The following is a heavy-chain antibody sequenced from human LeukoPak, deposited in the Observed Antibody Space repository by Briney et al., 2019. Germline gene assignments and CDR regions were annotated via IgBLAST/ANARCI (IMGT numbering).Heavy chain of an antibody. CDR2: ISYDGRNK. CDR1: GFTFSSYG. Sequence: QPGRSLRLSCAASGFTFSSYGMHWVRQAPGKGLEWVAVISYDGRNKYYADSVKGRFTISRDNSKNTLYLQMNSLRAEDTAVYYCAKDQDSYGYDYWGQGTLVTVSS. CDR3: AKDQDSYGYDY. V-gene: IGHV3-30*18. J-gene: IGHJ4*02. D-gene: IGHD5-18*01.